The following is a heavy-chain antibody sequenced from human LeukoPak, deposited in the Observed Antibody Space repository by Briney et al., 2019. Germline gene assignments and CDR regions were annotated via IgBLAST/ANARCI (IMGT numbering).Heavy chain of an antibody. Sequence: SETLSLTCAVSGYSIISGYFWGWIRQPPGKGLEWIGSIYHSGSTYYNPSLKSRVTISVDTSKNQFSLKLRSVTAADTAVYYCAREYSSSSPGFDIWGQDTMVTVSS. V-gene: IGHV4-38-2*02. CDR3: AREYSSSSPGFDI. CDR1: GYSIISGYF. J-gene: IGHJ3*02. D-gene: IGHD6-6*01. CDR2: IYHSGST.